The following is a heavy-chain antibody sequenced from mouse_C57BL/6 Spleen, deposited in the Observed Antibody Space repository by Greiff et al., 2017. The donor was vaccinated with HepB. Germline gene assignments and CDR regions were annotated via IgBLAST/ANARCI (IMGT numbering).Heavy chain of an antibody. CDR3: ARGLITTVVATGAMDY. CDR1: GYTFTSYW. V-gene: IGHV1-64*01. J-gene: IGHJ4*01. Sequence: QVQLQQPGAELVKPGASVKLSCKASGYTFTSYWMHWVKQSPGQGLEWIGMIHPNSGSTNYNETFKSKATLTVDKSSSTAYMQLSSLTSEDSAVYYCARGLITTVVATGAMDYWGQGTSVTVSS. D-gene: IGHD1-1*01. CDR2: IHPNSGST.